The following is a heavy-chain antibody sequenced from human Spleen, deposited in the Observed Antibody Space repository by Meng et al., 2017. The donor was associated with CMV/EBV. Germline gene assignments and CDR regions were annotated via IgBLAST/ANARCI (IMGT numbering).Heavy chain of an antibody. CDR2: INPRGGST. Sequence: CKASGNTFTTYYIHWMRQAPGQGLEWMGLINPRGGSTTYAQTFQDRFTMTRDTSTSTVYMELKRLRSDDTAVYYCARVIFTPAGYDPWGQGTLVTVSS. D-gene: IGHD3-9*01. J-gene: IGHJ5*02. V-gene: IGHV1-46*01. CDR1: GNTFTTYY. CDR3: ARVIFTPAGYDP.